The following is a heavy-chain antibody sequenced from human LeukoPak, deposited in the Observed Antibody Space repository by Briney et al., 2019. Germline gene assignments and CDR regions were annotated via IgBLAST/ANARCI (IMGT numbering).Heavy chain of an antibody. CDR1: ELTFTSYA. CDR2: ISGSGGST. V-gene: IGHV3-23*01. D-gene: IGHD6-6*01. CDR3: AKDAAGSSSPGGLVDY. Sequence: GGSLGFSFQASELTFTSYAMGGAGQAPGKGWNWSSAISGSGGSTYYADSVKGLFTISRDNFKNTLYLQMNSLRAEDTAVYYCAKDAAGSSSPGGLVDYWGQGTLVTVSS. J-gene: IGHJ4*02.